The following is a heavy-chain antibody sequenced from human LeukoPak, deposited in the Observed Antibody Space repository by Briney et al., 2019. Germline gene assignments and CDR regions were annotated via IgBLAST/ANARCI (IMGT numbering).Heavy chain of an antibody. CDR1: GFTFSSYA. D-gene: IGHD3-10*02. CDR2: ISAGGGGT. V-gene: IGHV3-23*01. J-gene: IGHJ4*02. Sequence: GGSLRLSCAASGFTFSSYAMTWVRQAPGKGLEWVSSISAGGGGTYHADSVKGRFTISRDNSKNTVYLQMNSLRVEDTAVYYCAKDTVRGRAGDYWGQGTLVAVSS. CDR3: AKDTVRGRAGDY.